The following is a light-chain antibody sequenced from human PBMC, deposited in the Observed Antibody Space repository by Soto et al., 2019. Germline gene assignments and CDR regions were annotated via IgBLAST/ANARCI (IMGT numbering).Light chain of an antibody. CDR2: ATS. CDR3: QQYDNYPLT. Sequence: DIQITQYPSSVSSSIGDRVTITCRASQGISRWLAWYQQKPGKAPKLLIYATSNLQSDVPSRFSGSGSGTEFTLTISNLQPDDFATYYCQQYDNYPLTFGGGTKVDIK. V-gene: IGKV1D-16*01. J-gene: IGKJ4*01. CDR1: QGISRW.